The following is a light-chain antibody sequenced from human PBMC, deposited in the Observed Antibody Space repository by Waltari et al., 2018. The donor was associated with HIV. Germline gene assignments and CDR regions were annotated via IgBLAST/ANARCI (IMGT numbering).Light chain of an antibody. CDR1: QSALYSSNNKSY. CDR3: QQYYSTPQT. Sequence: DIVMTQSPDSLAVSLGERATINCKSSQSALYSSNNKSYLAWYQQKQGQPPKLLIYWASTRESGVPDRFSCSGSGTDFTLTISSLQAEDVAVYYCQQYYSTPQTFGQGTKVEIK. J-gene: IGKJ1*01. V-gene: IGKV4-1*01. CDR2: WAS.